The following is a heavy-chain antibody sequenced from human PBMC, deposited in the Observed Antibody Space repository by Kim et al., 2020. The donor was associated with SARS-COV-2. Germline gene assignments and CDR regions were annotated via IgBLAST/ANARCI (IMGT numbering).Heavy chain of an antibody. J-gene: IGHJ3*02. CDR2: IKKDGNKK. CDR3: ARDGDLYSSGKDAFDI. Sequence: GGSLRLSCAASGFTVSSYWMTWVRQAPGKGLEWVANIKKDGNKKYYVDSVKGRFTISRDNAKNALYLQMNSLRAEDTAVYYCARDGDLYSSGKDAFDIWGQGTMVTVSS. CDR1: GFTVSSYW. D-gene: IGHD6-19*01. V-gene: IGHV3-7*01.